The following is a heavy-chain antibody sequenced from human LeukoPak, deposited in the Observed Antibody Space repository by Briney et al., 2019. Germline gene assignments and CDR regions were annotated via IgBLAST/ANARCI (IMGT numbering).Heavy chain of an antibody. V-gene: IGHV3-7*01. Sequence: GGSLRLSCAASGFTFSSYWMSWVRQAPGKRLEWVANIKKDGSEKYDVDSVKGRFTISRDNAKTSLYLQMNSLRAEDTAVYYCARDLSGVTGYTYGRGIDYWGQGTLVTVSS. CDR1: GFTFSSYW. D-gene: IGHD5-18*01. J-gene: IGHJ4*02. CDR2: IKKDGSEK. CDR3: ARDLSGVTGYTYGRGIDY.